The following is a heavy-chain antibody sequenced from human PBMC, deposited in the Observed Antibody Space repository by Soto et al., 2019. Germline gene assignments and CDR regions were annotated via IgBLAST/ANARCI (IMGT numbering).Heavy chain of an antibody. CDR3: VKEMYCSSTSCYVLYY. CDR1: GFTFSNYA. D-gene: IGHD2-2*01. V-gene: IGHV3-64D*08. CDR2: ISSSGGST. J-gene: IGHJ4*02. Sequence: PGGSLRLSCSASGFTFSNYAMHWVRQAPGKGLEYVSVISSSGGSTYYADSVKGRFTISRDNSKNTLNLQMSGLRGDDTAVYYCVKEMYCSSTSCYVLYYWGQGT.